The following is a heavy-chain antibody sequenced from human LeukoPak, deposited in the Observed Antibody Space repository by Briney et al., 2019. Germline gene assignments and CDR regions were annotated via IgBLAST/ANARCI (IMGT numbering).Heavy chain of an antibody. V-gene: IGHV3-30*02. CDR2: MRSDGSDE. CDR3: GKHDSTSYY. CDR1: GFIFSTYG. D-gene: IGHD2-2*01. J-gene: IGHJ4*02. Sequence: GGSQTLPCAASGFIFSTYGLHWVRQAPGKGLEWVAFMRSDGSDEYYAGSVKGRFTISRDNSNNTLFLQMNSLRAEDTAVYYCGKHDSTSYYWGQGTLVTVSS.